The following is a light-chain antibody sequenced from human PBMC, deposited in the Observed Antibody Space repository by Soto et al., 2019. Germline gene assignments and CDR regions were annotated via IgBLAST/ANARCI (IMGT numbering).Light chain of an antibody. CDR3: QQYRT. CDR2: EAS. J-gene: IGKJ1*01. CDR1: HSVSSSS. Sequence: EIVWTQSPGTLSLSPGERATLSCRAGHSVSSSSLAWYQQNPGQAPRLLIYEASSRATGIPDRFSGSGSGTDFTLTISRLEPEDFAVYYCQQYRTFGQGTKVDIK. V-gene: IGKV3-20*01.